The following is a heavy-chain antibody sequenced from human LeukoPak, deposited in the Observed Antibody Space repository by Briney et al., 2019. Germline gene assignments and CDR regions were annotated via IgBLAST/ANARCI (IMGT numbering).Heavy chain of an antibody. Sequence: RPSETLSLTCTVSGGSISSQYWSWIRQSPGKGLEWIGRIDTSGKTNYNPSLKSRVTTSIDKSKGQFSLKVNSVTAADTAVYYCARGVGSSSSNWFDPWGQGALVTVSS. J-gene: IGHJ5*02. CDR1: GGSISSQY. D-gene: IGHD6-13*01. CDR2: IDTSGKT. CDR3: ARGVGSSSSNWFDP. V-gene: IGHV4-4*07.